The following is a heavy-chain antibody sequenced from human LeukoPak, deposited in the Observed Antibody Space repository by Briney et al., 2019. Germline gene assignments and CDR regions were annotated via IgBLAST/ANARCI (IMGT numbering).Heavy chain of an antibody. V-gene: IGHV1-2*06. D-gene: IGHD5-24*01. CDR1: GYTFTGYY. CDR2: INPNSGGT. J-gene: IGHJ3*02. Sequence: ASXKVSCKASGYTFTGYYMHWVRQAPGQGLEWMGRINPNSGGTNYAQKFQGRVTMTRDTSISTAYMELSRLRSDDTAVYYCARDTSGYNPHDAFDIWGQGTMVTVSS. CDR3: ARDTSGYNPHDAFDI.